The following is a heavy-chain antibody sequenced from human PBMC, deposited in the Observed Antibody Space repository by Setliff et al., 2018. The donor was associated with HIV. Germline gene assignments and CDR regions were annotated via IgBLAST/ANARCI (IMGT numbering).Heavy chain of an antibody. J-gene: IGHJ6*03. D-gene: IGHD3-9*01. Sequence: SETLSLTCTVSGGSIITGSDYWSWIRQPAGKGLEWIGHIYTSGSIKYNPSLKSRATISEDRSKNYFSLRLTSVTAADTAVYFCARGKVFSGYYYYYYYMDVWGRGTTVTVS. V-gene: IGHV4-61*09. CDR3: ARGKVFSGYYYYYYYMDV. CDR1: GGSIITGSDY. CDR2: IYTSGSI.